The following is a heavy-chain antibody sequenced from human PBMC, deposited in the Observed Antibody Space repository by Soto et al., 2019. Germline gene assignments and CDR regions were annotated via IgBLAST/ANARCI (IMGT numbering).Heavy chain of an antibody. J-gene: IGHJ4*02. CDR3: AIRIFGVEY. Sequence: EVQLLESGGGLVQPGGSLRLSCAASGFTFSAYAMSWVRQAPGKGLEWVSAISGTSPSTYYADSVQGRFTISRDSSRKTLFLQMNTLGAEDRAVYFCAIRIFGVEYWGQGTQVTVSS. D-gene: IGHD3-3*01. V-gene: IGHV3-23*01. CDR1: GFTFSAYA. CDR2: ISGTSPST.